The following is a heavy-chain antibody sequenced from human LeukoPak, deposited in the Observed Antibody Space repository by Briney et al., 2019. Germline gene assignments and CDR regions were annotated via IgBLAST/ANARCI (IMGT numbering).Heavy chain of an antibody. D-gene: IGHD1-26*01. Sequence: GGSLRLSXAASGFTFSRYKMNWVRQAPGTGLEWVSYITSSSSSKNYADSVKGRFTISRDNAKNSLYLQMNSLRAEDTAVYYCAREEYSGTYGTFDMWGQGTMVTVSS. J-gene: IGHJ3*02. V-gene: IGHV3-48*01. CDR1: GFTFSRYK. CDR3: AREEYSGTYGTFDM. CDR2: ITSSSSSK.